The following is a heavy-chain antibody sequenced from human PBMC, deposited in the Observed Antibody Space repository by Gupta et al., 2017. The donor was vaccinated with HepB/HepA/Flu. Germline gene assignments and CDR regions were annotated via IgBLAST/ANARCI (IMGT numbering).Heavy chain of an antibody. CDR2: INHSGST. D-gene: IGHD5-24*01. Sequence: QVQLQQWGAGLLKPSETLSLTCAVYGGSFSGYYWSWIRQPPGKGLEGIGEINHSGSTNYNPARKSRVTISVDTSKNQVSLKLRSVTAAETAVYYCARQGRDGYNSPFGDGGQGTLVTVSS. CDR1: GGSFSGYY. V-gene: IGHV4-34*01. CDR3: ARQGRDGYNSPFGD. J-gene: IGHJ4*02.